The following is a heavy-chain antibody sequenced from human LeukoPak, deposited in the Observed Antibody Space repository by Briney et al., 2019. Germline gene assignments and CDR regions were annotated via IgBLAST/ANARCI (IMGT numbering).Heavy chain of an antibody. D-gene: IGHD3-10*01. CDR1: GFTFSSYW. V-gene: IGHV3-7*03. CDR3: AKYYYGSGSYFDY. CDR2: IKQDGSEK. J-gene: IGHJ4*02. Sequence: PAGRSLRLSCAASGFTFSSYWMSWVRQAPGKGLEWVANIKQDGSEKYYVDSVKGRFTISRDNAKNSLYLQMNSLRAEDTAVYYCAKYYYGSGSYFDYWGQGTLVTVSS.